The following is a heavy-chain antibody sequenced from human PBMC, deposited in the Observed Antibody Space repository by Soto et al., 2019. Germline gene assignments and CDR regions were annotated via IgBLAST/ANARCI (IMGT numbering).Heavy chain of an antibody. Sequence: QVQLQESGPGLVKPSETLSLTCTVSGDSIRSYYWTWIRQPPGKGLELIGYIYYSGSTRYNPSLKSRVTISVDMSKTQFSLKLSSVIAADTAVYCCARAYGGFDNGLDVWGQGTAVTVSS. D-gene: IGHD5-12*01. V-gene: IGHV4-59*01. CDR3: ARAYGGFDNGLDV. CDR1: GDSIRSYY. J-gene: IGHJ6*02. CDR2: IYYSGST.